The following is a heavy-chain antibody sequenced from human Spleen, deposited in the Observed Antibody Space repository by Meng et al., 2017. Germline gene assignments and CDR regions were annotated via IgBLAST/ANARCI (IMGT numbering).Heavy chain of an antibody. CDR2: IYTSGST. D-gene: IGHD3-10*01. Sequence: SETLSLTCTVSGGSISSGSYYWSWIRQPAGKGLEWIGRIYTSGSTNYNPSLKSRVTISVDTSKNQFSLKLSSVTAADTAVYYCAREFPGRGENPWGQGTLVTVSS. V-gene: IGHV4-61*02. J-gene: IGHJ5*02. CDR1: GGSISSGSYY. CDR3: AREFPGRGENP.